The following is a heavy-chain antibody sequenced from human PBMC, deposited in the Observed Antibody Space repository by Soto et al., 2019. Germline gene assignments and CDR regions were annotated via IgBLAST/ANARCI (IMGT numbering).Heavy chain of an antibody. CDR3: ARETAVVGATAYYYYYGMDV. CDR2: IYYSGST. CDR1: GGSISSGGYY. V-gene: IGHV4-31*03. D-gene: IGHD1-26*01. J-gene: IGHJ6*02. Sequence: SETLSLTCTVSGGSISSGGYYWSWIRQHPGKGLEWIGYIYYSGSTYYNPSLKSRVTISVDTSKNQFSLKLSSVTAADTAVYYCARETAVVGATAYYYYYGMDVWGQGTTVTVSS.